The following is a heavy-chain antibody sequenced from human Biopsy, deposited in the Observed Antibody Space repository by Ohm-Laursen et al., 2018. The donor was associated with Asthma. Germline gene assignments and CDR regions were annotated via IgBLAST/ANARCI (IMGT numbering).Heavy chain of an antibody. V-gene: IGHV3-30-3*01. Sequence: SLRLSCSASGFTFSIYDIHWVRQAPGKGLEWVAVITFDGSTQHYGDSVKGRFTISRDNSKNMLFLQMNSLRAEDTAVYYCLRDTLGYYFDIWGQGTKVTVSS. J-gene: IGHJ4*02. CDR2: ITFDGSTQ. CDR1: GFTFSIYD. D-gene: IGHD6-13*01. CDR3: LRDTLGYYFDI.